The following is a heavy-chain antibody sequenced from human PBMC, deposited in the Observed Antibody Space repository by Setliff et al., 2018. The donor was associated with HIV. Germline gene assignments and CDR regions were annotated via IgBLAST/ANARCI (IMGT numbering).Heavy chain of an antibody. CDR1: GFTFSSYW. CDR3: ARGDFYDSSGYFTDAFDI. D-gene: IGHD3-22*01. V-gene: IGHV3-7*03. CDR2: IKQDGSEK. J-gene: IGHJ3*02. Sequence: PGGSLRLSCAASGFTFSSYWMSWVRQAPGKGLEWMANIKQDGSEKYYVDSVKGRFTVSRDNAKNSLYLQMNSLRAEDMAVYYCARGDFYDSSGYFTDAFDIWGQGTMVTVSS.